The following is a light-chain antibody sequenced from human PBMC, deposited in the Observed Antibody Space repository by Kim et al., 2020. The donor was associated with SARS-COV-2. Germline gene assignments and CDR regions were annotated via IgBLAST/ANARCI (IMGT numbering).Light chain of an antibody. CDR1: AVRSFH. J-gene: IGLJ3*02. V-gene: IGLV3-19*01. CDR2: GKH. CDR3: NCRDSSGQHVV. Sequence: ALAQAVRITCHGGAVRSFHPSWYQQTPEPAPVLLLDGKHIRASGTASRSGCSGSDNTYSSTIAGEEAEDDDDYYCNCRDSSGQHVVFGGGTQLTVL.